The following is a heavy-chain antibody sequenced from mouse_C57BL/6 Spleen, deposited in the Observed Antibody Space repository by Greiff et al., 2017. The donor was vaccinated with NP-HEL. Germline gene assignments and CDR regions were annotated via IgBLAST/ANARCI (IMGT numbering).Heavy chain of an antibody. CDR2: ISSGSSTI. D-gene: IGHD1-1*01. Sequence: EVQLVESGGGLVKPGGSLKLSCAASGFTFSDYGMHWVRQAPEKGLEWVAYISSGSSTIYYADTVKGRFTISRDNAKNTLFLQMTSLRSEDTGMYYCARPYYYGSSLYAMDYWGQGTSVTVSS. CDR3: ARPYYYGSSLYAMDY. V-gene: IGHV5-17*01. J-gene: IGHJ4*01. CDR1: GFTFSDYG.